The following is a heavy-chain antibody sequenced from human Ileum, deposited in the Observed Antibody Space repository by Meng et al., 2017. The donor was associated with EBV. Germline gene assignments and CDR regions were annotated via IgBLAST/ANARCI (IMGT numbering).Heavy chain of an antibody. D-gene: IGHD6-19*01. CDR2: ISPDGI. CDR1: GLSLWNYD. Sequence: QVPAGGSGGRVAPLVTSRRVSCAASGLSLWNYDMHRVRQAPGKGLEWVALISPDGIWYPESVKGRFTVSRDNSKNTLYLQMNSLRFEDTAVYYCARDGIGWSPDDYWGRGTLVTVSS. J-gene: IGHJ4*02. V-gene: IGHV3-30-3*01. CDR3: ARDGIGWSPDDY.